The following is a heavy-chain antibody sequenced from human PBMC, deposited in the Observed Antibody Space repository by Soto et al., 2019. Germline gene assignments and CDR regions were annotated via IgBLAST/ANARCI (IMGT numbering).Heavy chain of an antibody. CDR2: INAGNGNT. D-gene: IGHD3-22*01. CDR3: ARVRQGPYYYDSTDS. V-gene: IGHV1-3*01. CDR1: GYTFTSYA. J-gene: IGHJ4*02. Sequence: ASVKVSCKASGYTFTSYAMHWVRQAPGQRLEWMGWINAGNGNTKYSQKFQGRVTITRDTSASTAYMELSSLRSDDTAVYYCARVRQGPYYYDSTDSWGQGTLVTVSS.